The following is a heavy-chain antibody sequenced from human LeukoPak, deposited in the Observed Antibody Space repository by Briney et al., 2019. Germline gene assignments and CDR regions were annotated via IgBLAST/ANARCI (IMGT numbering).Heavy chain of an antibody. D-gene: IGHD6-19*01. CDR2: ISSSGSTI. CDR3: ARGDSSGWGLDY. CDR1: GFKFDDYG. Sequence: GGSLRLSCAASGFKFDDYGMSWVRQAPGKGLEWVSYISSSGSTIYYADSVKGRFTISRDNAKNSLYLQMNSLRAEDTAVYYCARGDSSGWGLDYWGLGTLVTVSS. V-gene: IGHV3-11*01. J-gene: IGHJ4*02.